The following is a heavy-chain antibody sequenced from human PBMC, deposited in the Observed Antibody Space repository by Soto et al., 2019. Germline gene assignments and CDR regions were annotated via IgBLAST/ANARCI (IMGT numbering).Heavy chain of an antibody. D-gene: IGHD3-9*01. CDR1: GGTFSSYA. V-gene: IGHV1-69*13. CDR2: IIPIFGTA. Sequence: SVKVSCKASGGTFSSYAISWVRQAPGQGLEWMGGIIPIFGTANYAQKFQGRVTITADESTSTAYMELSSLGSEDTAVYYCARALPDYDILTYTYYYYGMDVWG. CDR3: ARALPDYDILTYTYYYYGMDV. J-gene: IGHJ6*02.